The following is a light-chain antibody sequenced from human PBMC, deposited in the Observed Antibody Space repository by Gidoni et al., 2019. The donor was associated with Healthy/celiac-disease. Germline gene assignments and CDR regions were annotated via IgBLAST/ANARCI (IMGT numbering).Light chain of an antibody. J-gene: IGLJ2*01. Sequence: QSVLTQPPSASGTPGQRVTIPCSGSSSNIGSNTVNWYQQVPGTAPKLPIYSNNQRPSGVPDRFSGSKSGTSASLAISGLQSEDEADYYCAAWDDSLNGRVFGGGTKLTVL. CDR1: SSNIGSNT. V-gene: IGLV1-44*01. CDR2: SNN. CDR3: AAWDDSLNGRV.